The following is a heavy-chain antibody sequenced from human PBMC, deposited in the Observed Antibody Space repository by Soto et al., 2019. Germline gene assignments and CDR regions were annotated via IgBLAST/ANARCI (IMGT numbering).Heavy chain of an antibody. J-gene: IGHJ4*02. D-gene: IGHD6-13*01. CDR2: IYYSGST. CDR1: GGSISSGGYY. CDR3: ARGRVQQLAIDY. V-gene: IGHV4-31*03. Sequence: QVQLQESGPGLVKPSQTLSLTCTVSGGSISSGGYYWSWIRQHPGKGLEWIGYIYYSGSTYYNPSLKSRVTISVDTSKNQFSRKLSSVTAADTAVYYCARGRVQQLAIDYWGQGTLVTVSS.